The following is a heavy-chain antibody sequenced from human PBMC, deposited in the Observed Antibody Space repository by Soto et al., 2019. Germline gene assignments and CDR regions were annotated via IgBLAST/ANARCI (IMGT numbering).Heavy chain of an antibody. CDR3: ARGGSTHYYYGLDV. CDR1: GVSISGFI. J-gene: IGHJ6*02. V-gene: IGHV4-4*07. Sequence: TETLSLTCTGTGVSISGFIWTRVRQPPGMPLEGLGHVAASGSTAYNPSLRSRLSLSLDVSKNRFSLELTSVTAADTATYFCARGGSTHYYYGLDVWGQGTKVT. CDR2: VAASGST.